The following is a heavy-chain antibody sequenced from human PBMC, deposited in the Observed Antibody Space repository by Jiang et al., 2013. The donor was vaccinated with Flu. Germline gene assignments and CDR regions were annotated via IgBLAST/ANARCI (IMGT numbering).Heavy chain of an antibody. CDR3: ARAHYDSSGYYFDY. J-gene: IGHJ4*02. CDR1: GGSISSYY. CDR2: IYYSGST. Sequence: LLKPSETLSLTCTVSGGSISSYYWSWIRQPPGKGLEWIGYIYYSGSTNYNPSLKSRVTISVDTSKNQFSLKLSSVTAADTAVYYCARAHYDSSGYYFDYWGQGTLVTVSS. V-gene: IGHV4-59*01. D-gene: IGHD3-22*01.